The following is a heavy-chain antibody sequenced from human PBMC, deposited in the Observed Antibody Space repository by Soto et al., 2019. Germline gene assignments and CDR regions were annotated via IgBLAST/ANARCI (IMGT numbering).Heavy chain of an antibody. CDR3: ASAYCSGGSCYEAFDI. J-gene: IGHJ3*02. V-gene: IGHV3-33*01. Sequence: PGGSLRLSCAASGFTFSSYGMHWVRQAPGKGLEWVAVIWYDGSNKYYADSVKGRFTISRDNSENTLYLKMNSLRAEDTVVFYCASAYCSGGSCYEAFDIWGQGTMVTVSS. D-gene: IGHD2-15*01. CDR2: IWYDGSNK. CDR1: GFTFSSYG.